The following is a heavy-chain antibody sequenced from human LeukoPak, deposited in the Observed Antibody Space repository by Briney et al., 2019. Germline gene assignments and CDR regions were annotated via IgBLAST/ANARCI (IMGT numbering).Heavy chain of an antibody. CDR1: GDTFSSYA. J-gene: IGHJ3*02. CDR3: ARSVVPAAISAFDI. CDR2: IIPLFCTA. D-gene: IGHD2-2*02. V-gene: IGHV1-69*05. Sequence: GATEKVFCKASGDTFSSYALSWVRQAPGQGLEWMGGIIPLFCTANYAQKFQGRVTITTDESTSTAYMQLSSLRCEDTAVYYCARSVVPAAISAFDIWGQGTMVTVSS.